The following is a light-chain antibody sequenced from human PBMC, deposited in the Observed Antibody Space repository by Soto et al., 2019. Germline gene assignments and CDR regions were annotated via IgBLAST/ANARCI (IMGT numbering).Light chain of an antibody. V-gene: IGLV2-8*01. J-gene: IGLJ2*01. Sequence: QSALTQPPSASGSPGQSVTISCTGTSSDVGGYNYVSWYQQHPGKAPKLMIYEVSKRPSGVPDPFSGSKSGNTASLTVSGLQAEDEADYYCSSYAGSNKVVFGGGTKLTVL. CDR3: SSYAGSNKVV. CDR1: SSDVGGYNY. CDR2: EVS.